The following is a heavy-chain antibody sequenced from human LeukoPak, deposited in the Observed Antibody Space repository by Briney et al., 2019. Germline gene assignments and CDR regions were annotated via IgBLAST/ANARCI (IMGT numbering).Heavy chain of an antibody. Sequence: GASVNVSCKASGDDFSAYSIHCVRQAPGQTLEWMGWINVANAKAKYSQKFQDRFTIISDTSASIVYMELSGLTSEDAAVYYCAKSAYCSGGSCRDSWGQGTMVTVSS. J-gene: IGHJ4*02. CDR2: INVANAKA. CDR3: AKSAYCSGGSCRDS. CDR1: GDDFSAYS. V-gene: IGHV1-3*01. D-gene: IGHD2-15*01.